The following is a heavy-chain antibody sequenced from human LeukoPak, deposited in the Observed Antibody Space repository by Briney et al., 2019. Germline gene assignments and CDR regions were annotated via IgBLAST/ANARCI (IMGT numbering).Heavy chain of an antibody. D-gene: IGHD5-18*01. V-gene: IGHV1-69*05. CDR3: ARDHSGYSLGYALYYFDY. Sequence: ASVKVSCKASGGTFNNYAFSWVRQAPGQGLEWMGGIIPMFGTVSYAQKCQGRVTVTTDASTDTVYMELSSLKFEDTALYYCARDHSGYSLGYALYYFDYWGQGTLVTVSS. CDR2: IIPMFGTV. CDR1: GGTFNNYA. J-gene: IGHJ4*02.